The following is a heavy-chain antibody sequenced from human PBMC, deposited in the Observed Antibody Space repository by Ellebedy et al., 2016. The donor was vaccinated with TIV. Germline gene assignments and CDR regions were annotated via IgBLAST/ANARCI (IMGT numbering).Heavy chain of an antibody. V-gene: IGHV5-51*01. CDR3: AMRVVVPAAIDYFDY. CDR2: IYPGDSDT. J-gene: IGHJ4*02. Sequence: GGSLRLXXKGSGYSFTSYWIGWVRQMPGKGLEWMGIIYPGDSDTRYSPSFQGQVTISADKSISTAYLQWSSLKASDTAMYYCAMRVVVPAAIDYFDYWGQGTLVTVSS. D-gene: IGHD2-2*01. CDR1: GYSFTSYW.